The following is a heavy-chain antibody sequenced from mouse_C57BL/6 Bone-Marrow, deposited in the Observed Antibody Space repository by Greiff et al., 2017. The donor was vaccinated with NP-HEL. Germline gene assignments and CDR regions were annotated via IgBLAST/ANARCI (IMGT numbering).Heavy chain of an antibody. D-gene: IGHD2-3*01. CDR3: ASGHRGYYAVGFYAMDD. CDR2: INPNYGTT. J-gene: IGHJ4*01. Sequence: EVQRVESGPELVKPGASVKISCKASGYSFTDYNMNWVKQSNGKSLEWIGVINPNYGTTSYNQKFKGKATLTVDQSSSPAYLQLNSLTSEDAAVYVCASGHRGYYAVGFYAMDDWGQGTSVTVSS. CDR1: GYSFTDYN. V-gene: IGHV1-39*01.